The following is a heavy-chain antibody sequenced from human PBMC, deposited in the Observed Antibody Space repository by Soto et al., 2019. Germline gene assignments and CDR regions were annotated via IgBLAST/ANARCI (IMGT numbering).Heavy chain of an antibody. J-gene: IGHJ4*02. D-gene: IGHD3-22*01. V-gene: IGHV1-46*01. CDR1: GYTFTSYY. CDR3: ARDRGMIVVDYYFDY. CDR2: INPSGGST. Sequence: ASVKVSCKASGYTFTSYYMHWVRQAPAQRLEWMGIINPSGGSTSYAQKFQGRVTMTRDTSTSTVYMELSSLRSEDTTVYYCARDRGMIVVDYYFDYWGQGTLVTVSS.